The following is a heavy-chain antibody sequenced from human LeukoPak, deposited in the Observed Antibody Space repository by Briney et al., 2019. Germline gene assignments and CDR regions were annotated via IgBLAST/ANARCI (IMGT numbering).Heavy chain of an antibody. CDR1: GFSVSSNY. J-gene: IGHJ3*02. Sequence: GGSLRLSCAASGFSVSSNYMSWVRQAPGKGLEGVSVIYSGGSTYYADSVKGRFTISRDNSRNTLYLQMNSLRAEDTAVYYCATAPGSGYTYGGPFDIWGQGTMVTVSS. CDR2: IYSGGST. CDR3: ATAPGSGYTYGGPFDI. D-gene: IGHD5-18*01. V-gene: IGHV3-53*01.